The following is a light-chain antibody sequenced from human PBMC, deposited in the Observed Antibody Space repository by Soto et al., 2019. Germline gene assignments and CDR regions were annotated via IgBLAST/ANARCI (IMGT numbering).Light chain of an antibody. Sequence: QPPSASETPGQRVSISCSGSGSNIGSNTVHWYQQLPGTAPKPLMYNNNQRPSGVPDRFSGSKSGTSASLAISGLQSEDEADYYCAAWDDSLSGYVFGTGTKVTVL. V-gene: IGLV1-44*01. CDR3: AAWDDSLSGYV. CDR2: NNN. CDR1: GSNIGSNT. J-gene: IGLJ1*01.